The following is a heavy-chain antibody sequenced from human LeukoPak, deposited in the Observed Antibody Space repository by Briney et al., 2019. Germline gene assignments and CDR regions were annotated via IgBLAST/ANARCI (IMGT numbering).Heavy chain of an antibody. J-gene: IGHJ4*02. Sequence: SQTLSLTCAISGXSVSSNSSAWNWIRQSPSRGLEFLGRTYFRSKWYNDYAVSVKSRITINPDTSKNQFSLQLNSVTPEDTAVYYCARGLMVRGVIIVYYFDYWGQGTLVTVSS. D-gene: IGHD3-10*01. CDR3: ARGLMVRGVIIVYYFDY. V-gene: IGHV6-1*01. CDR1: GXSVSSNSSA. CDR2: TYFRSKWYN.